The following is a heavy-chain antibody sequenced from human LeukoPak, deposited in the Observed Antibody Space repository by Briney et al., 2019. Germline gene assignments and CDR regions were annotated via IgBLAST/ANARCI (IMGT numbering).Heavy chain of an antibody. CDR2: IYYSGST. J-gene: IGHJ4*02. CDR3: ARRAVLTCDYGDYVDYFDY. D-gene: IGHD4-17*01. V-gene: IGHV4-59*08. Sequence: SETLSLTCAVYGGSFSGYYWSWIRQPPGKGLEWIGYIYYSGSTNYNPSLKSRVTISVDTSKNQFSLKLSSVTAADTAVYYCARRAVLTCDYGDYVDYFDYWGQGTLVTVSS. CDR1: GGSFSGYY.